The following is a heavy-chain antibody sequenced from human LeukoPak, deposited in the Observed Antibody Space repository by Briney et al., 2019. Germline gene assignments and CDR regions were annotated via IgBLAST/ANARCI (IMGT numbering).Heavy chain of an antibody. J-gene: IGHJ2*01. CDR1: GFTFSSYW. V-gene: IGHV3-74*01. Sequence: GGSLRLSCAASGFTFSSYWMHWVRQAPGKGLVWVSRINSDGSSTSYADSVKGRFTISRDNAKNTLHLQMNSLRAEDTAVYYCARGGTYRSYWYFDLWGRGTLVTVSS. CDR3: ARGGTYRSYWYFDL. D-gene: IGHD3-16*02. CDR2: INSDGSST.